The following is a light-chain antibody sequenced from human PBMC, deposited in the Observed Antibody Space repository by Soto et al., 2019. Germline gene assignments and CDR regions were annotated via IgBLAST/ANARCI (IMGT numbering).Light chain of an antibody. CDR3: HQRQSWPRT. CDR2: QTS. CDR1: QYINTR. Sequence: EIVLTQSPATLASFPGGRVTLSCRASQYINTRLAWYQHRPGQAPRLLIYQTSIRAAGIPARFSASGSGTDFTLTISDVQPEDFALYYCHQRQSWPRTCGQGTKVDIK. V-gene: IGKV3-11*01. J-gene: IGKJ1*01.